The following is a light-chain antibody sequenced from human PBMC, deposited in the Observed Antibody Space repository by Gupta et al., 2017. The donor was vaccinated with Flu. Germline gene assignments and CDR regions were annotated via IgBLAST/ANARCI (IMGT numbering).Light chain of an antibody. CDR1: QSVGNN. V-gene: IGKV3-15*01. J-gene: IGKJ1*01. Sequence: EVVMKQSPATLSVSPGERATLSCRASQSVGNNLAWYQQKPGQAPRLLIYDTSTRATGIPASFSGSGSGTEFTLTGSSLQAEDLAVYYSQQYNYWPLTFGQGTKVEIK. CDR2: DTS. CDR3: QQYNYWPLT.